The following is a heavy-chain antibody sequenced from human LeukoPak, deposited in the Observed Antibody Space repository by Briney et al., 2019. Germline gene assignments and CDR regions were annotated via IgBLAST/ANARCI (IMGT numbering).Heavy chain of an antibody. D-gene: IGHD3-22*01. Sequence: XGKXLEXXXSIYXSVSTYYNPSLKSRVTISVDTSKNQFSLKLSSVTAADTAVYYCARLPDYYDSSGYSQIFDYWGQGTLVTVSS. CDR3: ARLPDYYDSSGYSQIFDY. V-gene: IGHV4-39*01. J-gene: IGHJ4*02. CDR2: IYXSVST.